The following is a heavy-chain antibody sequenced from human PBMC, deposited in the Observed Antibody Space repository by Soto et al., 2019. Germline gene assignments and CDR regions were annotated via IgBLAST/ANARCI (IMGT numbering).Heavy chain of an antibody. CDR1: GFTFSSYA. D-gene: IGHD6-19*01. J-gene: IGHJ4*02. CDR2: ISGSGGST. CDR3: AKMGFPSAVAGHTSPEFDY. Sequence: GGSLRLSCAASGFTFSSYAMSWIRQAPGKGLEWVSAISGSGGSTYYADSVKGRFTISRDNSKNTLYLQMNSLRAEDTAVYYCAKMGFPSAVAGHTSPEFDYWGQGTLVTVSP. V-gene: IGHV3-23*01.